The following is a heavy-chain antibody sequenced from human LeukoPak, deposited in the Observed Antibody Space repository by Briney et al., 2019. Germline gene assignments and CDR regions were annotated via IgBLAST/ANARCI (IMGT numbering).Heavy chain of an antibody. CDR2: ISSSGSTM. CDR3: ARDGGVEYYDSSNYYDY. Sequence: PGGSLRLSCVASGFTFRSYEVNWVRQAPGKGLEWVSYISSSGSTMYYADSVKGRFTISRDNAKNSLYLQMNSLRAEDTAVYYCARDGGVEYYDSSNYYDYWGQGTLVTVSS. D-gene: IGHD3-22*01. J-gene: IGHJ4*02. CDR1: GFTFRSYE. V-gene: IGHV3-48*03.